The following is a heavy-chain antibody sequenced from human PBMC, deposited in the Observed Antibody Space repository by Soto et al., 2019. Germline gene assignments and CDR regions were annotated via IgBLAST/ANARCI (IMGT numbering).Heavy chain of an antibody. CDR3: ARDSGSYAFDY. CDR2: IYYSGST. CDR1: GGSISSYY. V-gene: IGHV4-59*01. D-gene: IGHD1-26*01. Sequence: SETLSLTCTVSGGSISSYYWSWIRQPPGKGLEWIGYIYYSGSTNYNPSLKSRVTISVDTSKSQFSLRLTSVTAADTAVYYCARDSGSYAFDYSGQGTLVTVSS. J-gene: IGHJ4*02.